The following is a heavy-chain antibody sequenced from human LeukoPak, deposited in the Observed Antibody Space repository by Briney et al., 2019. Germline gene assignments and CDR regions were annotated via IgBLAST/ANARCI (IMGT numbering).Heavy chain of an antibody. CDR3: ARVSWFGDHRAFDI. J-gene: IGHJ3*02. CDR1: GYSISSGYY. D-gene: IGHD3-10*01. CDR2: IYHSGST. V-gene: IGHV4-38-2*01. Sequence: SETLSLTCAVSGYSISSGYYWGWIRQPPGKGLEWIGSIYHSGSTYYNPSLKSRVTISVDTSKNQFSLKLSSVTAADTAVYYCARVSWFGDHRAFDIWGQGTMVTVSS.